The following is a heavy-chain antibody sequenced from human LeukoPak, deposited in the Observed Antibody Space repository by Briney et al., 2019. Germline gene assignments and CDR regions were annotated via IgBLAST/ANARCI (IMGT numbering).Heavy chain of an antibody. D-gene: IGHD2-15*01. V-gene: IGHV4-59*01. Sequence: SETLSLTCTVSGGSISSYYWSWIRQPPGKGLEWIGYIYYSGSTNYNPSLKSRVTISIDTSKNQFSLKLSSVTAADTAVYYCARGYCNSGNCFPNLGYWGQGTLVTVSS. J-gene: IGHJ4*02. CDR2: IYYSGST. CDR1: GGSISSYY. CDR3: ARGYCNSGNCFPNLGY.